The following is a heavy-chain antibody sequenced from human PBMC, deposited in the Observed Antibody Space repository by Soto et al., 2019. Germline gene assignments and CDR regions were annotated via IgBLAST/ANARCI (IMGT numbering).Heavy chain of an antibody. CDR1: GYTFTAYY. CDR3: ATDDYGAYAY. D-gene: IGHD4-17*01. Sequence: ASVKVSCKPSGYTFTAYYIHWVRQAPGQGLECMGWIDPRSGGTNYAQKFQGRVIMTRDTSINTAYMELSRLTSDDTAVYYCATDDYGAYAYWGKGTLVTVSS. CDR2: IDPRSGGT. J-gene: IGHJ4*02. V-gene: IGHV1-2*02.